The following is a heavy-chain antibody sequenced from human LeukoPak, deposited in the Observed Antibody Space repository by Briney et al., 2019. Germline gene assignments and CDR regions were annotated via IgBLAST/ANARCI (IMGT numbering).Heavy chain of an antibody. Sequence: PSETLSLTCTVSGGSFSSSSYYWGWIRQPPGKGLEWIGSIYYSGSTYYNPSLKSRVTISVDTSKNQFSLKLSSVTAADTAVYYCARYPVFHWFDHWGQGTLVTVSS. D-gene: IGHD2-2*01. CDR1: GGSFSSSSYY. V-gene: IGHV4-39*07. CDR3: ARYPVFHWFDH. CDR2: IYYSGST. J-gene: IGHJ5*02.